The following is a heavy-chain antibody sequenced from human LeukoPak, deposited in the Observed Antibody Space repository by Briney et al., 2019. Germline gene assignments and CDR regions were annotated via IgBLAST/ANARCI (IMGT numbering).Heavy chain of an antibody. CDR1: GFTFSSYA. J-gene: IGHJ4*02. CDR3: ARGRGSWPRCFFDY. D-gene: IGHD1-26*01. CDR2: ISSNGGST. V-gene: IGHV3-64*01. Sequence: GGSLRLSCEASGFTFSSYAMHWVRQAPGKGLEYVSAISSNGGSTYYANSVKGRFTISRDNSKNTRYLQMGSLRAEDMAVYYCARGRGSWPRCFFDYWGQGTLVTVSS.